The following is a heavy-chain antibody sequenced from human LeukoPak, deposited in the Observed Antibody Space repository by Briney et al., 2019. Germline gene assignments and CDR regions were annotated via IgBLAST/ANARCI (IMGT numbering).Heavy chain of an antibody. CDR2: IVVGSGNT. J-gene: IGHJ4*02. CDR1: GCTFTSSA. Sequence: SVNVSCKATGCTFTSSAMQGVRQARGQRLEGMGWIVVGSGNTNYAQKFQERVTITRDMSTSTAYMELSSLRSEDTAVYYCAAVGGLRGSFSFDYWGQGTLVTVSS. CDR3: AAVGGLRGSFSFDY. D-gene: IGHD3-16*01. V-gene: IGHV1-58*02.